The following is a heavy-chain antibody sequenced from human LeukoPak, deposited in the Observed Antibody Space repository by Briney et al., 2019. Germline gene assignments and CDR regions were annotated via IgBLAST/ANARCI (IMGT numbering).Heavy chain of an antibody. V-gene: IGHV4-59*12. J-gene: IGHJ3*02. D-gene: IGHD5-24*01. CDR2: IYYSGST. CDR1: GGSISSYY. CDR3: ARVGSSEWLQFWAFDI. Sequence: PSETLSLTCTVSGGSISSYYWSWIRQPPGKGLEWIGYIYYSGSTNYNPSLKSRVTISVDRSKNQFSLKLSSVTAADTAVYYCARVGSSEWLQFWAFDIWGQGTMVTVSS.